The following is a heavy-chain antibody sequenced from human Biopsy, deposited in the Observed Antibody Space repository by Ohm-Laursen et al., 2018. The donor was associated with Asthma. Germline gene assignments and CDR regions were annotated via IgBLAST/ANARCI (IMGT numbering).Heavy chain of an antibody. J-gene: IGHJ6*02. V-gene: IGHV1-69*13. CDR2: LIPVLGTP. CDR3: ARGYSGSDRIVYYYSGLEV. Sequence: ASVKVSFKASGDSFSNYAISWVRQAPGQGLEWMGGLIPVLGTPDHAQMFEGRVTITADESTSTAYMELSNLSSEDTAVYYCARGYSGSDRIVYYYSGLEVWGQGTTVTVSS. CDR1: GDSFSNYA. D-gene: IGHD5-12*01.